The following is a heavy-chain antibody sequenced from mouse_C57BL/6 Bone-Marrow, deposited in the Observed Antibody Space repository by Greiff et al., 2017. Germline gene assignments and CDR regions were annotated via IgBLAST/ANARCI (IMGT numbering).Heavy chain of an antibody. V-gene: IGHV1-69*01. Sequence: QVQLQQPGAELVMPGASVKLSCKASGYTFTSYWMHWVKQRPGQGLEWIGELDPSDSYTNYTQKFKGKSTLTVDKSSSTAYMHLRSLTSEYSAVYYCSRSFYYYGSSPWFAYWGQGTLVTVSA. CDR3: SRSFYYYGSSPWFAY. CDR1: GYTFTSYW. J-gene: IGHJ3*01. CDR2: LDPSDSYT. D-gene: IGHD1-1*01.